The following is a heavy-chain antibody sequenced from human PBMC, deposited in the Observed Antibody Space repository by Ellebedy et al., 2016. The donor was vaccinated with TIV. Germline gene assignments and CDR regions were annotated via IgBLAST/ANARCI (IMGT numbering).Heavy chain of an antibody. Sequence: SETLSLTXAVYGGSFSGYYWSWIRRPPGKGLEWIGEINHGGVTNNNPSLKSRVTMSVDTSRNQFSLKLTSVTAADTAVYYCARGRRFSASFYPMMSTFEVWGQGTTVNVSS. J-gene: IGHJ3*01. V-gene: IGHV4-34*01. CDR3: ARGRRFSASFYPMMSTFEV. D-gene: IGHD3-10*01. CDR2: INHGGVT. CDR1: GGSFSGYY.